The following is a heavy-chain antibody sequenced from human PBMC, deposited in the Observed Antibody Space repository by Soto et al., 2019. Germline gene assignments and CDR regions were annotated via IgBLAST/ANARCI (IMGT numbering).Heavy chain of an antibody. J-gene: IGHJ5*02. Sequence: QVLLQESGPGLVKPSETLSLTCSVSGGSIMTYYWSWIRQPPGKGLEWIGDIYNTITTNYNPSLKSRVPISVHTSKNQFSLKLTSVTAADTAVYYCARGGTYSTLELDPWGQGTLVTVSS. CDR3: ARGGTYSTLELDP. CDR1: GGSIMTYY. V-gene: IGHV4-59*12. CDR2: IYNTITT. D-gene: IGHD6-13*01.